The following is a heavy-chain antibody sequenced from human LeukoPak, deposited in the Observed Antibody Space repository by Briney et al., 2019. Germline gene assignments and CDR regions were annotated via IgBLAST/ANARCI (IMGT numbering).Heavy chain of an antibody. V-gene: IGHV3-48*04. CDR1: GFTFSSYS. CDR3: ARLSAMVRGPEDIFYFEF. Sequence: GGSLRLSCAASGFTFSSYSMNWVRQAPGKGLEWVSYISSSSTTIYYADSVKGRFTISRGIAKQSVFLQMNSLRAEDTAVYYCARLSAMVRGPEDIFYFEFWGLGTLVTVSA. J-gene: IGHJ4*02. CDR2: ISSSSTTI. D-gene: IGHD3-10*01.